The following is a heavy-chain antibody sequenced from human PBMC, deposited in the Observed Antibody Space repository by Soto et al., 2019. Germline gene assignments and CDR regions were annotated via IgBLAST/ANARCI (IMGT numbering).Heavy chain of an antibody. Sequence: TSETLSLTCTVSGGSISSYYWSWIRQPPGKGLEWIGYIYYSGSTNYNPSLKSRVTISVDTSKNQFSLKLSSVTAADTAVYYCARDLRDPYYYYGMDVWGQGTTVTVSS. CDR2: IYYSGST. J-gene: IGHJ6*02. CDR1: GGSISSYY. CDR3: ARDLRDPYYYYGMDV. V-gene: IGHV4-59*01.